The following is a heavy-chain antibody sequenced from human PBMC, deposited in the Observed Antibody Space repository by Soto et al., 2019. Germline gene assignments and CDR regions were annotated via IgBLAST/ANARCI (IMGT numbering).Heavy chain of an antibody. CDR2: ISGSGGTT. Sequence: EVQLLESGGGLVQPGGSLRLSCAASGFTFSNYDMSWVRQAPGKGLEWVSSISGSGGTTYYADSVKGQFTISRDNSKNILYLQMNSLRGEDTAVYYGAKGPSGFSDYWGQGPLVTVAS. D-gene: IGHD6-25*01. CDR3: AKGPSGFSDY. J-gene: IGHJ4*02. V-gene: IGHV3-23*01. CDR1: GFTFSNYD.